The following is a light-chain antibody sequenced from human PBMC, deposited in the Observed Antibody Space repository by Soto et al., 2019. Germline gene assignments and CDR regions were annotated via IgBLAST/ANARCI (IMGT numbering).Light chain of an antibody. J-gene: IGKJ3*01. CDR3: QQYNNRPFT. Sequence: EIVMTQSPATLSVSPGERATLSCRASQSVSSNLAWYQKKPGQAPRLLIYGASTRATGIPARFSGSGSGTEFPLNISSLQSEDFAVYYCQQYNNRPFTFGPGTKVDIK. CDR2: GAS. CDR1: QSVSSN. V-gene: IGKV3-15*01.